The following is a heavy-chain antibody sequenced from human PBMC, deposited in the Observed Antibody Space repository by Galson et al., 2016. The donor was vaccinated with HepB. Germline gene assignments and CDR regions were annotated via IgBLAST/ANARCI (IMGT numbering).Heavy chain of an antibody. Sequence: SLRLSCAASGFTFSSHWMSWVRQAPGKGLEWVANIKPDGSDKYYVDSVKGRFTISRDNGKSSLFLQVNSLRAEDTAVYYCARDQPLTGSDCWGQGTLVTVSS. J-gene: IGHJ4*02. CDR3: ARDQPLTGSDC. D-gene: IGHD1-20*01. CDR1: GFTFSSHW. CDR2: IKPDGSDK. V-gene: IGHV3-7*01.